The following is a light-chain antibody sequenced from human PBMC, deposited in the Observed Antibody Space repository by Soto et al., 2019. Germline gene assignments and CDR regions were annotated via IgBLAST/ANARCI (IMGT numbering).Light chain of an antibody. Sequence: DIVMTQTPLSSPVTLGQPASISCRSSQSLVHSNGNTYLTWLQQRPGQPPRLLIYQIFNRFSGVPDRFSGSGAGTDFTLTISRLEPEDFAVYYCQQYGNSRWTFGQGTKVEIK. CDR2: QIF. V-gene: IGKV2-24*01. J-gene: IGKJ1*01. CDR1: QSLVHSNGNTY. CDR3: QQYGNSRWT.